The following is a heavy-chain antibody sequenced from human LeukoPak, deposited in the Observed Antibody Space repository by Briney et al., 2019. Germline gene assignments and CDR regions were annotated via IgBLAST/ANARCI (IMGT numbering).Heavy chain of an antibody. CDR2: IWYDGSKE. Sequence: GRSLRLSCVVSGFTFSSYGMHWVRQAPGKGLEWVAVIWYDGSKEYYIDSVKGRFTISRDNSKNTLYLQMNSLRAEDTAVYYCARGGGYYPLFDYWGQGTLVTVSS. CDR1: GFTFSSYG. J-gene: IGHJ4*02. CDR3: ARGGGYYPLFDY. V-gene: IGHV3-33*01. D-gene: IGHD3-22*01.